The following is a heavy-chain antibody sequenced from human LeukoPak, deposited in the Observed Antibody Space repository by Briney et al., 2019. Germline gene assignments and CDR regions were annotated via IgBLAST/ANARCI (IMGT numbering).Heavy chain of an antibody. CDR2: IYYSGST. CDR1: GGSFSGYY. CDR3: ARRPRNDILTGTPFDY. J-gene: IGHJ4*02. V-gene: IGHV4-59*01. Sequence: NPSETLSLTCAVYGGSFSGYYWSWIRQPPGKGLEWIGYIYYSGSTDSNPSLKSRVTISVDTSKNQFSLKLRSVTAADTAVYYCARRPRNDILTGTPFDYWGQGILVTVSS. D-gene: IGHD3-9*01.